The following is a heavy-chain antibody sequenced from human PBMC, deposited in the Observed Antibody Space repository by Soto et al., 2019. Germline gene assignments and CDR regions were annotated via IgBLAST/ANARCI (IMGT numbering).Heavy chain of an antibody. CDR2: IHDSGST. D-gene: IGHD5-12*01. V-gene: IGHV4-4*02. CDR3: AAGGGLPRYY. Sequence: SETLSLTCAVSGASIGTSNWWSWVRQSPGKGLEWIGDIHDSGSTEYNPSLKSRVTISVDKSKNQFSLNVSSVTAADTAVYYCAAGGGLPRYYWGQGTLVTVSS. J-gene: IGHJ4*02. CDR1: GASIGTSNW.